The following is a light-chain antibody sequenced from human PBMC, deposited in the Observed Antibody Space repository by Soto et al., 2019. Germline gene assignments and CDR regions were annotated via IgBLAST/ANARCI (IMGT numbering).Light chain of an antibody. Sequence: EIVLTQSPATLSLSPGERATLSCRASQSVSSYLAWYQQKPGQAPRLLIYDASKRATGIPARFSGSGSGTDFTLTISSLDPEDFAVYYCQQRGNRMYTFGQGTKLEIK. CDR1: QSVSSY. CDR2: DAS. CDR3: QQRGNRMYT. J-gene: IGKJ2*01. V-gene: IGKV3-11*01.